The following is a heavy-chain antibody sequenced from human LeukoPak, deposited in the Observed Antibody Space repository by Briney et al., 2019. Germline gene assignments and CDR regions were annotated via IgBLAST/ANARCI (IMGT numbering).Heavy chain of an antibody. CDR2: ISVGGNYI. CDR1: GFTFSSYN. V-gene: IGHV3-21*06. J-gene: IGHJ4*02. Sequence: GGSLSLSCAASGFTFSSYNFNWVRQAPGKGLQWVSSISVGGNYIYYADSVKGRFTISRDNTKNIMFLQMNSRRSDDTALYYCAILRVASHSFDSGGQGTLVCVSS. D-gene: IGHD2-21*02. CDR3: AILRVASHSFDS.